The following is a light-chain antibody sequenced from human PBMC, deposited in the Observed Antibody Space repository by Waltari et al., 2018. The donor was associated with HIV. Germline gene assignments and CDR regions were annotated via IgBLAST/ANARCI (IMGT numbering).Light chain of an antibody. CDR2: AAS. CDR3: QESHSSSLT. CDR1: QSVSTY. V-gene: IGKV1-39*01. J-gene: IGKJ4*01. Sequence: DIQMTQSPSSLSASVGDRVTITCRASQSVSTYLNCYQYKPGKAPKLLIYAASSLQSGVPSMFSGSGSGTDFTLTISSLQRDDSSTYYCQESHSSSLTFGGGTGVEI.